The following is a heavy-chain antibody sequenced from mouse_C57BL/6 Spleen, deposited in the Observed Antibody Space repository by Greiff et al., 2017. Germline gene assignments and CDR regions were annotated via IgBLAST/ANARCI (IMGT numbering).Heavy chain of an antibody. CDR3: ERLNYYGSPMDY. V-gene: IGHV1-80*01. CDR2: IYPGDGDT. Sequence: VQLQQSGAELVKPGASVKISCKASGYAFSSYWMNWVKQRPGKGLEWIGQIYPGDGDTNYNGKFKGKATLTADKSSSTAYMQLSSLTSEDSAVYICERLNYYGSPMDYWGQGTSVTVSS. D-gene: IGHD1-1*01. J-gene: IGHJ4*01. CDR1: GYAFSSYW.